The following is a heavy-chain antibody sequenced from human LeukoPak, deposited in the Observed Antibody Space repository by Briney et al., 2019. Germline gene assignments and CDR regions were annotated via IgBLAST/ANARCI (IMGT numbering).Heavy chain of an antibody. CDR1: GFTFSDYY. CDR3: AKGVPGSGWYSGFDALDI. V-gene: IGHV3-11*01. CDR2: ISSSGSTI. J-gene: IGHJ3*02. Sequence: PGGSLRLSCAASGFTFSDYYMSWIRQAPGKGLERVSYISSSGSTIYYADSVKGRFSISRDNSKNTVYLQMNSLRVEDTAVYHCAKGVPGSGWYSGFDALDIWGHGTMVTVSS. D-gene: IGHD6-19*01.